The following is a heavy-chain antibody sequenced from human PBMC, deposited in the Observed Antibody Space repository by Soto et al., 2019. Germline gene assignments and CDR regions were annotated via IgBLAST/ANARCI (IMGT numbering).Heavy chain of an antibody. Sequence: QVQLVQSGAEVKKPGSSVKVSCKASGGTFSRNAINWVRQAPGQGLEWMGGIIPLFGTTNYAQNFQGRVTITADKSTNTAYMELSSMRSEDTAVYYCARDGDVTVTTSYFDYWGQGTLVSVSS. J-gene: IGHJ4*02. D-gene: IGHD4-17*01. V-gene: IGHV1-69*14. CDR3: ARDGDVTVTTSYFDY. CDR2: IIPLFGTT. CDR1: GGTFSRNA.